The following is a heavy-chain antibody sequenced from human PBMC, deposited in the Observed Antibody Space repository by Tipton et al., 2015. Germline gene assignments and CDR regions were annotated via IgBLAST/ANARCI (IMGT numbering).Heavy chain of an antibody. J-gene: IGHJ4*02. CDR3: ARSPFKSGYFDY. CDR1: GGSMRSPGYY. Sequence: TLSLTCSVFGGSMRSPGYYWNWIRQHPGKGLEWIGYIYYNGTTYYKSSLRSRVSISMDASGTQLSLRLISVTAADTAVYYCARSPFKSGYFDYWGQGTLVTVSS. D-gene: IGHD2/OR15-2a*01. CDR2: IYYNGTT. V-gene: IGHV4-31*03.